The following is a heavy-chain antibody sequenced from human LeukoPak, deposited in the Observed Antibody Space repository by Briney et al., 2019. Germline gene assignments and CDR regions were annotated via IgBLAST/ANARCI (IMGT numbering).Heavy chain of an antibody. J-gene: IGHJ3*02. V-gene: IGHV3-48*02. Sequence: AGGSLSLSCAASGFTFSRYCMSWVRQAPGKGLEWVSYISSSSSTIDYADPVKGRYSISRDNAKNSLYLQMKSLRDEDTAVYYGEREEGGTSDIGGQGTRVLVSS. CDR3: EREEGGTSDI. D-gene: IGHD2-15*01. CDR2: ISSSSSTI. CDR1: GFTFSRYC.